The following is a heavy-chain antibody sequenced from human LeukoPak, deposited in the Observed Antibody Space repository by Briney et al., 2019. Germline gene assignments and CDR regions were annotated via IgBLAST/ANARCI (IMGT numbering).Heavy chain of an antibody. Sequence: GGSLRLSCAASGFTFSSYAMHWVRQAPGKGLEWVAVISYDGSNKCYADSVKGRFTISRDNSKNTLYLQMNSLRAEDTAVYYCARALPYYDFWSGDYYFDYWGQGTLVTVSS. CDR3: ARALPYYDFWSGDYYFDY. D-gene: IGHD3-3*01. CDR1: GFTFSSYA. CDR2: ISYDGSNK. J-gene: IGHJ4*02. V-gene: IGHV3-30-3*01.